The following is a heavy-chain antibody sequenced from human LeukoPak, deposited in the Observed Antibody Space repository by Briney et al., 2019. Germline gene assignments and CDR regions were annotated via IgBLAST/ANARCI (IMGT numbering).Heavy chain of an antibody. Sequence: GGSLRLSCAASGFTFSDYYMSWIRQAPGKGLEWVSYISSSGSTIYYADSVKGRFTVSRDNAKNSLYLEMSSLRAEDTAVYYCARDWASVTQASLDYWGQGTLVTVSS. CDR2: ISSSGSTI. J-gene: IGHJ4*02. D-gene: IGHD4-17*01. CDR3: ARDWASVTQASLDY. CDR1: GFTFSDYY. V-gene: IGHV3-11*01.